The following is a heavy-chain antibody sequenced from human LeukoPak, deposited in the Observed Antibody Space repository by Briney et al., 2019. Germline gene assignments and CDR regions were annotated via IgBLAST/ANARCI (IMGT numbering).Heavy chain of an antibody. D-gene: IGHD3-10*01. CDR3: ARDGVGTAFDM. Sequence: GGSLRLSCAASGFRFSSYPMHWVRQAPGKGLEWVSDISYVGSNSNCAESVKSRFTISRDNPENTLFLQMNSLTAEDTAVYYCARDGVGTAFDMWGQGTMVTVSP. V-gene: IGHV3-30*01. CDR1: GFRFSSYP. CDR2: ISYVGSNS. J-gene: IGHJ3*02.